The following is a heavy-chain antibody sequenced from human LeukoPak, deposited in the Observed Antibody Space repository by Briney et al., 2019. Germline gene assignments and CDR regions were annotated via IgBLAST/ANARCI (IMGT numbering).Heavy chain of an antibody. V-gene: IGHV3-30*02. D-gene: IGHD3-10*01. CDR1: GFTFSSYG. J-gene: IGHJ4*02. CDR2: IRYDGSNK. CDR3: AKDGWPVWFGELLGYFDY. Sequence: GGSLRLSCAASGFTFSSYGMHWVRQAPGKGLEWVALIRYDGSNKYYADSVKGRFTISRDNSKNTLYLQMNSLRAEDTAVYYGAKDGWPVWFGELLGYFDYWGLGTLVTVSS.